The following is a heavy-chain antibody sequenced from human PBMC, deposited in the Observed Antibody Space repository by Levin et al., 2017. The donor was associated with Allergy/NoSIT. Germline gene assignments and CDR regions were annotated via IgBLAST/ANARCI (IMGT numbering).Heavy chain of an antibody. V-gene: IGHV4-34*01. J-gene: IGHJ4*02. CDR3: ATSLRGYSYGYSGNY. D-gene: IGHD5-18*01. CDR1: GGSFSGSY. CDR2: INHSGST. Sequence: SQTLSLTCAVYGGSFSGSYWSWIRQPPGKGLEWIGEINHSGSTNYNPSLKSRVTISVDTSKNQFSLKLSSVTAADTAVYYCATSLRGYSYGYSGNYWGQGTLVTVSS.